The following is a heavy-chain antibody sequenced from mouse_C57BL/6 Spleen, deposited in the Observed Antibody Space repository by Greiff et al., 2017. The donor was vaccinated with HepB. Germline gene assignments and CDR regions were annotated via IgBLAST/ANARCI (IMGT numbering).Heavy chain of an antibody. J-gene: IGHJ4*01. CDR3: TRRARYYYAMDY. CDR1: GYTFTDYE. CDR2: IDPETGGT. Sequence: QVQLQQSGAELVRPGASVTLSCKASGYTFTDYEMHWVKQTPVHGLEWIGAIDPETGGTAYNQKFKGKAILTADKSSSTAYMELRSLTSEDSAVYYCTRRARYYYAMDYWGQGTSVTVSS. D-gene: IGHD3-3*01. V-gene: IGHV1-15*01.